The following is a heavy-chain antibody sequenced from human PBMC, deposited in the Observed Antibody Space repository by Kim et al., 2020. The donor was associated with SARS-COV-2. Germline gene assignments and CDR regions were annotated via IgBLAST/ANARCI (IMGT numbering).Heavy chain of an antibody. D-gene: IGHD5-18*01. Sequence: LSLTCAASGFTFSSYAMHWVRQAPGKGLEWVAVISYDGSNKYYADSVKGRFTISRDNSKNTLYLQMNSLRAEDTAVYYCASGDSDNSYGTNWFDPWGQGTLVTVSS. CDR3: ASGDSDNSYGTNWFDP. J-gene: IGHJ5*02. CDR1: GFTFSSYA. CDR2: ISYDGSNK. V-gene: IGHV3-30*04.